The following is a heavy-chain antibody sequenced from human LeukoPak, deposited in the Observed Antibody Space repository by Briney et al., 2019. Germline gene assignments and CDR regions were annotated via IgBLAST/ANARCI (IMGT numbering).Heavy chain of an antibody. Sequence: SETLSLTCTVSGGSISSSSYSWGWIRQPPGKGLEWIGSIYYSGTTYYNPSLKRRVTISVDTSKIQFSLKLSSVAATDTAVYFCARLRFDFWSGYTHPYFDYWGQGTLVTVSS. D-gene: IGHD3-3*01. J-gene: IGHJ4*02. CDR1: GGSISSSSYS. CDR2: IYYSGTT. V-gene: IGHV4-39*01. CDR3: ARLRFDFWSGYTHPYFDY.